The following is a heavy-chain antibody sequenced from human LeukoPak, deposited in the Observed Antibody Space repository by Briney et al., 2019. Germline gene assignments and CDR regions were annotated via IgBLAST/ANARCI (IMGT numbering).Heavy chain of an antibody. D-gene: IGHD3-10*01. CDR2: ISGSGEST. J-gene: IGHJ4*02. V-gene: IGHV3-23*01. Sequence: GGSLRLPCAASGFTFSNYAMSWVRQAPGKGLEWVSAISGSGESTYYADSVKGRFTISRDNSKNTLYLQMNPVRADDTAVYYCAKASYGSGSYYTSLADWGQGTLVTVSS. CDR1: GFTFSNYA. CDR3: AKASYGSGSYYTSLAD.